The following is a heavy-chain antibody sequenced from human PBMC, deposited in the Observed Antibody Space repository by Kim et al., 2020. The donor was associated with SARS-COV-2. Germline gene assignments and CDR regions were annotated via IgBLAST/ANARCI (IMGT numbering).Heavy chain of an antibody. CDR3: ARGGAHCSGGSCYWLDP. J-gene: IGHJ5*02. Sequence: SETLYLTCTVSGGSISSYYWSWIRQPPGKGLEWIGYIYYSGSTNYNPSLKSRVTISVDTSKNQFSLKLSSVTAADTAVYYCARGGAHCSGGSCYWLDPWGQGTLVTVSS. CDR2: IYYSGST. CDR1: GGSISSYY. D-gene: IGHD2-15*01. V-gene: IGHV4-59*01.